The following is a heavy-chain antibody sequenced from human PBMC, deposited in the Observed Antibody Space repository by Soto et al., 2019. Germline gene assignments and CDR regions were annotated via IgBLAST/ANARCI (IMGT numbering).Heavy chain of an antibody. V-gene: IGHV1-3*01. CDR1: GYNFTRHG. CDR3: ARDKPDHYDCSGYSHVGDVFDI. J-gene: IGHJ3*02. D-gene: IGHD3-22*01. CDR2: INAGNGNT. Sequence: SVKLSCKASGYNFTRHGIQWVRQAPGQRLEWLGWINAGNGNTKYSQNSQGRVTFSRDTSASTAYMELSSLRSEDTAVYYCARDKPDHYDCSGYSHVGDVFDIWGQGTMVIVSS.